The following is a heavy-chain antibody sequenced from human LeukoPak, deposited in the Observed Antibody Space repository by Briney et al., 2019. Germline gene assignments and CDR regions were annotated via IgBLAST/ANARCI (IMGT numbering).Heavy chain of an antibody. D-gene: IGHD3-3*01. CDR2: IYYSGST. CDR3: ARPRFRDGVVIIFDAFHI. Sequence: PSETLSLTCTVSGGSISSSSYYWGWIRQSPGKGLEWIGSIYYSGSTYYNPSLKSRVTISVDTSKNQFSLKLSSVTAADTAVYYCARPRFRDGVVIIFDAFHIWGQGTMVTVSS. CDR1: GGSISSSSYY. V-gene: IGHV4-39*01. J-gene: IGHJ3*02.